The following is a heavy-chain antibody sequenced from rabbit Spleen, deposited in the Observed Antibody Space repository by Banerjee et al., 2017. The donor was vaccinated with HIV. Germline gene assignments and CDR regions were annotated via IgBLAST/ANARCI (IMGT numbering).Heavy chain of an antibody. D-gene: IGHD1-1*01. V-gene: IGHV1S7*01. CDR3: VRGASSSGYYSL. CDR2: IDPLFGTT. J-gene: IGHJ4*01. Sequence: QLKESGGGLVQPGGSLKLSCEASGFDFSRYYMCWVRQAPGKGLEWIGYIDPLFGTTHYATWVNGRFTISSHNAQNTLYLQLNSLTAADTATYFCVRGASSSGYYSLWGQGTLVTVS. CDR1: GFDFSRYY.